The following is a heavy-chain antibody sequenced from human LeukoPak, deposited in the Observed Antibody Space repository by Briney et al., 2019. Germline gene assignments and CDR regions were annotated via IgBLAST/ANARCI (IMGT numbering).Heavy chain of an antibody. D-gene: IGHD6-13*01. CDR2: TYYRSKWYN. Sequence: SQTLSLTFAISGDSVSSNSAAWNWIRQSPSRGLEWLGRTYYRSKWYNDYAVSVKSRITINPDTSKNQFSLQLNSVTPEDTAVYYCAREVAAAGKRGWFDPWGQGTLVTVSS. J-gene: IGHJ5*02. CDR3: AREVAAAGKRGWFDP. V-gene: IGHV6-1*01. CDR1: GDSVSSNSAA.